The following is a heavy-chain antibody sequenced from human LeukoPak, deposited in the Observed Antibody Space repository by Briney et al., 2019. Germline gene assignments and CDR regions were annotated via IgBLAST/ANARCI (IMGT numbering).Heavy chain of an antibody. V-gene: IGHV1-18*01. CDR3: PRCTRAAVVRLDY. Sequence: ASVKVSCKASVCTITSYGISWVRQAPGQGLEWMGWITTYNGNTNYPQKLQGRVTVTTDTSTNTAYLELRSLRSDDTAVYYCPRCTRAAVVRLDYWGQGTLVTVSS. CDR2: ITTYNGNT. CDR1: VCTITSYG. J-gene: IGHJ4*02. D-gene: IGHD6-13*01.